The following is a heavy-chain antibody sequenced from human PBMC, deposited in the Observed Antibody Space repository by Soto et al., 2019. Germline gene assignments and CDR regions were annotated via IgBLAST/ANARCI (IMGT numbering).Heavy chain of an antibody. CDR3: VTWTPIPYYLDY. J-gene: IGHJ4*02. D-gene: IGHD1-1*01. CDR2: ISGSGGST. V-gene: IGHV3-23*01. CDR1: GFTFSSYA. Sequence: GGSLRLSCAASGFTFSSYAMSWVRQAPGKGLEWVSAISGSGGSTYYADSVKGRFTISRDNSKNTLYLQMNSLRAEDTAVYYCVTWTPIPYYLDYWGQGTLVTVSS.